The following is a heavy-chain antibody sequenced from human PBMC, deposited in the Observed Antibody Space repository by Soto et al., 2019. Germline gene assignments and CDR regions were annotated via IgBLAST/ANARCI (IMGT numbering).Heavy chain of an antibody. Sequence: SETLSLTCAVYGGSFSGYYWSWIRQPPGKGLEWIGEINHSGSTNYNPSLKSRVTISVDTSKNQFSLKLSSVTAADTAVYYCALRYFDWLLPPDYFDYWGQGTLVTVSS. CDR1: GGSFSGYY. V-gene: IGHV4-34*01. J-gene: IGHJ4*02. CDR2: INHSGST. CDR3: ALRYFDWLLPPDYFDY. D-gene: IGHD3-9*01.